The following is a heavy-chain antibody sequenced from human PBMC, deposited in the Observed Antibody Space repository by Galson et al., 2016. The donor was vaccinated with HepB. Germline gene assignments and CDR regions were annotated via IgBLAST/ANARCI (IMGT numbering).Heavy chain of an antibody. CDR1: GFTFSSYA. V-gene: IGHV3-23*01. D-gene: IGHD4-17*01. CDR3: ARATVTTVRRFDY. J-gene: IGHJ4*02. CDR2: IPGRGGAT. Sequence: SLRLSCAASGFTFSSYAMSWVRQAPGKGLEWVSSIPGRGGATYYADSVKGRFTISRDNPKNTLYLQMNSLRDEDTALYYCARATVTTVRRFDYWGQGTLVSVSS.